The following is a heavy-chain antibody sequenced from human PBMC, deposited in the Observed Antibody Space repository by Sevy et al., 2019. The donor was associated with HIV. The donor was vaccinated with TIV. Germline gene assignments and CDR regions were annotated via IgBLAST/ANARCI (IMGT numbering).Heavy chain of an antibody. CDR1: GGSITSLY. J-gene: IGHJ4*02. D-gene: IGHD1-26*01. Sequence: SETLSLTCTVSGGSITSLYWNWIRQPPGKGLEWIANINYNGHSNYNPSLKGRVTLSLDTSKNQFSLRLSSVTAADTAMYYCAGENAWGRGYSWGQGTLVTVSS. V-gene: IGHV4-59*11. CDR2: INYNGHS. CDR3: AGENAWGRGYS.